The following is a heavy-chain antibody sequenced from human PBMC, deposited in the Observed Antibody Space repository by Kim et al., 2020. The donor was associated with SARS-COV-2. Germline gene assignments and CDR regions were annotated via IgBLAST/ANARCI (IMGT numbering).Heavy chain of an antibody. J-gene: IGHJ4*02. CDR2: IKQDGSEK. D-gene: IGHD3-22*01. Sequence: GGSLRLSCAASGFTFSSYWMSWVRQAPGKGLEWVANIKQDGSEKYYVDSVKGRFTISRDNAKNSLYLQMNSLRAEDTAVYYCARGGHRRPLYYDSSGYLDYWGQGTLVTVSS. CDR3: ARGGHRRPLYYDSSGYLDY. CDR1: GFTFSSYW. V-gene: IGHV3-7*01.